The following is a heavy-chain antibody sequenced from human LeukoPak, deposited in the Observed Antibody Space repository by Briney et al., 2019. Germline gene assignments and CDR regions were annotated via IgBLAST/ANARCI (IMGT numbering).Heavy chain of an antibody. J-gene: IGHJ4*02. V-gene: IGHV4-30-4*01. CDR3: ARALVLRHVLEDY. CDR1: GGSISSGDYY. CDR2: IYYSGST. Sequence: PSETLSLTCTVSGGSISSGDYYWSWIRQPPGKGLEWIGYIYYSGSTYYNPSLKSRVTISVDTSKNQFSLKLSSVTAADTAVYYCARALVLRHVLEDYWGQGTLVTVSS. D-gene: IGHD3-3*01.